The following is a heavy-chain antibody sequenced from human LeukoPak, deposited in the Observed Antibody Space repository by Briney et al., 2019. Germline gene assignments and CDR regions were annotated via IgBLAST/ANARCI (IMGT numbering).Heavy chain of an antibody. CDR3: ARGRSITLLRGVAMSDGFDI. D-gene: IGHD3-10*01. Sequence: AGESLRLSCTASGFTFSNYGMNWVRQAPGKGLEWVSFTDTSGNYIYYGDSVKGRYTISRDNAKNLVFLQMNGLRAEDTAVYYCARGRSITLLRGVAMSDGFDIWGQGAMVAVSS. V-gene: IGHV3-21*01. CDR2: TDTSGNYI. CDR1: GFTFSNYG. J-gene: IGHJ3*02.